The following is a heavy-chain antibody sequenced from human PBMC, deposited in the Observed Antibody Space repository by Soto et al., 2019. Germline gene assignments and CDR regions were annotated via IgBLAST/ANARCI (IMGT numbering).Heavy chain of an antibody. CDR1: DASISSYY. V-gene: IGHV4-59*01. J-gene: IGHJ5*02. Sequence: PSETLSLTCTLSDASISSYYWSWIRQPPGKGLEWIGYIYYSGSTNYNPSLKSRVTISVDTSKNQFSLKLSSVTAADTAVYYCASDLTGYNWFDPWGQGTLVTVSS. D-gene: IGHD3-9*01. CDR2: IYYSGST. CDR3: ASDLTGYNWFDP.